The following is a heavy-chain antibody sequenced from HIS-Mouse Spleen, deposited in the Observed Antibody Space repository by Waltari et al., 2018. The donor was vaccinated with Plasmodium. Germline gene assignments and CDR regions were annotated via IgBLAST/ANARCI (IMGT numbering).Heavy chain of an antibody. Sequence: VQLVESGGGVVQPGRSLRLSCAASGFTFSSYAMHWVRQAPGKGLEWVAVISYDGSKKYYADSVKGRFTISRDNSKNTLYLQMNSLRAEDTAVYYCALSGHWGQGTLVTVSS. CDR1: GFTFSSYA. V-gene: IGHV3-30*04. D-gene: IGHD3-10*01. CDR3: ALSGH. CDR2: ISYDGSKK. J-gene: IGHJ4*02.